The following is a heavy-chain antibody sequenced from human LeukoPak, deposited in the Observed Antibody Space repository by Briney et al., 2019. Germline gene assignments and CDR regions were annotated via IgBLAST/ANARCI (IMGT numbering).Heavy chain of an antibody. Sequence: ASVKVSCKASGYTFTSYYMHWVRQAPGQGLEWMGIINPSGGSTSYAQKFQGRVTMTRDTSTGTVYMELSSLRSEDTAVYYCARFPNTAMVMGLEYYYYGMDVWGQGTTVTVSS. CDR2: INPSGGST. CDR1: GYTFTSYY. D-gene: IGHD5-18*01. CDR3: ARFPNTAMVMGLEYYYYGMDV. V-gene: IGHV1-46*01. J-gene: IGHJ6*02.